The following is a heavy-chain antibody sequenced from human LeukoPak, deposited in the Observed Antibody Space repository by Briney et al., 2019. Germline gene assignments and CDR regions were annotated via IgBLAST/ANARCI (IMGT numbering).Heavy chain of an antibody. D-gene: IGHD3-16*02. CDR1: GGPISSYY. CDR2: IYYSGST. CDR3: ARCMTDYDYVWGNYRFNWFDP. J-gene: IGHJ5*02. Sequence: SETLSLTCTVSGGPISSYYWSWIRQPPGKGLEWIGYIYYSGSTNYNPSLKSRVTIPVDTSKNQFSLKLSSVTAADTAVYYCARCMTDYDYVWGNYRFNWFDPWGQGTLVTVSS. V-gene: IGHV4-59*01.